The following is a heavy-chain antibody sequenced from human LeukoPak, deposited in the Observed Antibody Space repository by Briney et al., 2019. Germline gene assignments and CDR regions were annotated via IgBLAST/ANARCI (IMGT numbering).Heavy chain of an antibody. CDR1: GGSISSSSYY. Sequence: SETLSLTCTVSGGSISSSSYYWGWIRQPPGKGLEWIGSIYYSGSTYYNPSLKSRVTISVDTSKNQFSLKLSSVTAADTAVYYCAGFIDPKGYDFWSGYQNFDYWGQGTLVTVSS. D-gene: IGHD3-3*01. J-gene: IGHJ4*02. CDR2: IYYSGST. CDR3: AGFIDPKGYDFWSGYQNFDY. V-gene: IGHV4-39*01.